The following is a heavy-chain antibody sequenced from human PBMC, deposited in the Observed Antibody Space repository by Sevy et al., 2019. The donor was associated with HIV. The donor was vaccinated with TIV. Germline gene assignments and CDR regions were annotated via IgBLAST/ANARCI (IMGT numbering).Heavy chain of an antibody. D-gene: IGHD6-19*01. CDR2: ISVYNGNT. CDR1: GYTFSSSD. V-gene: IGHV1-18*01. Sequence: ASVKVSCKASGYTFSSSDINWVRQAPGQGLEWIGWISVYNGNTNSVQKFQGRVTMTTDTSTSTAYMEMRSLRSDDTAVYYCARGRGIAVTDTGAFDIWGQGTMVTVSS. J-gene: IGHJ3*02. CDR3: ARGRGIAVTDTGAFDI.